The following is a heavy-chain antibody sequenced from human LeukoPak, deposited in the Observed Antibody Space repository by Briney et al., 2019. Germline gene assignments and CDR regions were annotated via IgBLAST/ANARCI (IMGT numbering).Heavy chain of an antibody. D-gene: IGHD4-23*01. CDR3: ARAQTTVAYPFLY. CDR1: GFAFSSYA. V-gene: IGHV3-13*01. J-gene: IGHJ4*02. CDR2: IGTAGDT. Sequence: GGSLRLSCATSGFAFSSYAMHWVRQATGKGLEWVSAIGTAGDTYYPGSVKGRFTISRENAKNSLSLQMNSLRAEDTAVYYCARAQTTVAYPFLYWGQGTLVTVSS.